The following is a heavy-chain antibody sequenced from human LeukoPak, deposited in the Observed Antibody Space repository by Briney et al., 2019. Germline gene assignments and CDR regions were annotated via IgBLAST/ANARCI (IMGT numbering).Heavy chain of an antibody. CDR3: ATTTSSGGI. CDR2: ISSSSSYT. Sequence: NPGGSLRLSCAASGFTFSSYSMNWVRQAPGKGLEWVSSISSSSSYTYYADSVKGRFTISRDNAKNSLYLQMNSLRAEDTAVYYCATTTSSGGIWGQGTLVTVSS. CDR1: GFTFSSYS. V-gene: IGHV3-21*01. D-gene: IGHD3-16*01. J-gene: IGHJ4*02.